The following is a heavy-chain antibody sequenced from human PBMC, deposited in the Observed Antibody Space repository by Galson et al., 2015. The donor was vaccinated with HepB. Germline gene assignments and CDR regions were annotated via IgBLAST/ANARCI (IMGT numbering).Heavy chain of an antibody. CDR3: AKDPLGGWFSSHDY. Sequence: SLRLSCAASGFTFSSYAMSWVRQAPGKGLEWVSAISGVGSSTYYADSVKGRFTISRDKSKNTLYLQMNRLRAEDTAVYYCAKDPLGGWFSSHDYWGQGTLVTVSA. J-gene: IGHJ4*02. D-gene: IGHD6-19*01. CDR1: GFTFSSYA. V-gene: IGHV3-23*01. CDR2: ISGVGSST.